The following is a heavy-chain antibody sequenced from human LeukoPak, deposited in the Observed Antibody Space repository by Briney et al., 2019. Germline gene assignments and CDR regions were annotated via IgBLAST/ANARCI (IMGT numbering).Heavy chain of an antibody. CDR2: MNPNSGNT. D-gene: IGHD2-2*02. V-gene: IGHV1-8*03. J-gene: IGHJ6*03. CDR3: ARGQGVVVVPAVIRGVYYMDV. Sequence: GASVKVSCKASGYTFTSYDINWVRQATGQGLEWVGWMNPNSGNTGYAHKFQGRVTITRNISITTAYMELSSLRSEDTAVYYCARGQGVVVVPAVIRGVYYMDVWGKGTTVTVSS. CDR1: GYTFTSYD.